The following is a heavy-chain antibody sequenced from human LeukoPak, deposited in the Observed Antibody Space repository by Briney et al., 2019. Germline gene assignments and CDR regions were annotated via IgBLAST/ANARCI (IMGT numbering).Heavy chain of an antibody. Sequence: GRSLRLSCAASGFTFSSYAMHWVRQAPGKGLEWVSAISGSGGSTYYADSVKGRFTISRDNSKNTLYLQMNSLRAEDTAVYYCAKDLKSSGSYYYDYWGQGTLVTVSS. CDR1: GFTFSSYA. CDR3: AKDLKSSGSYYYDY. CDR2: ISGSGGST. V-gene: IGHV3-23*01. D-gene: IGHD1-26*01. J-gene: IGHJ4*02.